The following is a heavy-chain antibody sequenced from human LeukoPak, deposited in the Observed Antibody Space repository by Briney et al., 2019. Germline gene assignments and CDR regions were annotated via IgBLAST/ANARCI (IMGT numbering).Heavy chain of an antibody. J-gene: IGHJ6*02. V-gene: IGHV3-23*01. CDR1: GFTFSSYA. Sequence: GVLRLSCAASGFTFSSYAMSWVRQAPGKWLEWVSAISGSGGSTYYADSVKGRFTISRDNSKNTLYLQMNSLRAEDTAVYYCAKAPVASGRSYYYYGVDVWGQGTTVTVSS. CDR3: AKAPVASGRSYYYYGVDV. D-gene: IGHD2-2*01. CDR2: ISGSGGST.